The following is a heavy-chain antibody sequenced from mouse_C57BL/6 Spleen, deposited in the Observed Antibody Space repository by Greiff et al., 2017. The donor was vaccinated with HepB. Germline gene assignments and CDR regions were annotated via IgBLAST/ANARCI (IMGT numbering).Heavy chain of an antibody. CDR3: ARDSSYDGYPYYFDY. V-gene: IGHV5-4*01. CDR2: ISDGGSYT. J-gene: IGHJ2*01. Sequence: EVKVVESGGGLVKPGGSLKLSCAASGFTFSSYAMSWVRQTPEKRLEWVATISDGGSYTYYPDNVKGRFTISRDNAKNNLYLQMSHLKSEDTAMYYCARDSSYDGYPYYFDYWGQGTTLTVSS. D-gene: IGHD2-3*01. CDR1: GFTFSSYA.